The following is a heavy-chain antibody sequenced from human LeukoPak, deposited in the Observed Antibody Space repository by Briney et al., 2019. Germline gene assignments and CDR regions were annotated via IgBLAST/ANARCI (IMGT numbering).Heavy chain of an antibody. Sequence: GGSLRLSCAASGFTFDDNGMSWVRQAPGKGLEWVSGINWNGGSTGYADSVKGRFTISRDNAKNSLYLQMNSLRAEDTALYYCAMSRVTMVRGVVSYYYMDVWGKGTTVTVSS. CDR2: INWNGGST. CDR1: GFTFDDNG. V-gene: IGHV3-20*04. J-gene: IGHJ6*03. D-gene: IGHD3-10*01. CDR3: AMSRVTMVRGVVSYYYMDV.